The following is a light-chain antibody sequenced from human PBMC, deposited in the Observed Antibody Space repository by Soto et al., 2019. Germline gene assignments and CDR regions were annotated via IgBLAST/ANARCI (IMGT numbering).Light chain of an antibody. Sequence: DIQMTQSPSSLSASVGDRVTITCRASQSISSYLNWYQQKPGKAPKLLIYDASSLESGVPSRFSGSGSGTEFTLTISSLQPDDFATYYCQQYNSYPITFGQGTRLETK. V-gene: IGKV1-5*01. CDR2: DAS. J-gene: IGKJ5*01. CDR1: QSISSY. CDR3: QQYNSYPIT.